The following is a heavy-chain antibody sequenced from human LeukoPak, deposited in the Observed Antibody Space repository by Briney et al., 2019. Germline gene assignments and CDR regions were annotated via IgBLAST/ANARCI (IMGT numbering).Heavy chain of an antibody. CDR2: ISGSGGST. CDR3: AKTAMDYYDFWSGHNWFDP. Sequence: TGGSLRLSCAASGFTFSSYAMSWVRQAPGKGLEWVSAISGSGGSTYYADSVKGRFTISRDNSKNTLYLQMNSLRAEDTAVYYCAKTAMDYYDFWSGHNWFDPWGQGTLVTASS. CDR1: GFTFSSYA. D-gene: IGHD3-3*01. J-gene: IGHJ5*02. V-gene: IGHV3-23*01.